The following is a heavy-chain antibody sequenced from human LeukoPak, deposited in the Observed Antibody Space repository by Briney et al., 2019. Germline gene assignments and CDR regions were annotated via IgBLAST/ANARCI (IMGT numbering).Heavy chain of an antibody. J-gene: IGHJ4*02. CDR3: AKDPHGSYVDIVATTFFDY. CDR2: ISYDGSNK. CDR1: GFTFSSYG. V-gene: IGHV3-30*18. D-gene: IGHD5-12*01. Sequence: PGGSLRLSCAASGFTFSSYGMHWVRQAPGKGLEWVAVISYDGSNKYYADSVKGRFTISRDNSKNTLYLQMNSLRAEDTAVYYCAKDPHGSYVDIVATTFFDYWGQGTLVTVSS.